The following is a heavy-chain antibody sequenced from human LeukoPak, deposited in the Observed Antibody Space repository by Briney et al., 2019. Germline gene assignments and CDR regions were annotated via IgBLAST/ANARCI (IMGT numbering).Heavy chain of an antibody. J-gene: IGHJ6*02. CDR2: IYYSGST. CDR3: ARAEYCSSTSCYDYYYYGMDV. D-gene: IGHD2-2*01. CDR1: GGSISSYY. Sequence: SETLSPTCTVSGGSISSYYWSWIRQPPGKGLEWIGYIYYSGSTNYNPSLKSRVTISVDTSKNQFSLKLSSVTAADTAVYYCARAEYCSSTSCYDYYYYGMDVWGQGTTVTVSS. V-gene: IGHV4-59*08.